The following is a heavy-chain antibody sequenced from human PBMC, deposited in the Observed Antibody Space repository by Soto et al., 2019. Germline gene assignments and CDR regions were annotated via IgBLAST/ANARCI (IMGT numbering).Heavy chain of an antibody. CDR1: GYNFIKYG. D-gene: IGHD2-2*01. J-gene: IGHJ4*02. CDR2: ISPYSGYT. CDR3: TREAIVVIPAAQPSHFDS. Sequence: QVQLVQSGAEVKKPGASVKVSCKGLGYNFIKYGINWVRQAPGQGLEWMGWISPYSGYTHSAQKFPGRLTLTTDTAATTAYMELRSLRSADTALYYGTREAIVVIPAAQPSHFDSWGQGTLVTVSS. V-gene: IGHV1-18*01.